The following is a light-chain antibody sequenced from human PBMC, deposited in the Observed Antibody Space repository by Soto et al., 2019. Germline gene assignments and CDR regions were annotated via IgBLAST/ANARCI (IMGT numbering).Light chain of an antibody. Sequence: ESVLTQSPGTLSLSPGERATLSCRASQSVRSSFLAWYQLKPGQAPRLLIYGASSRATGIPDRFSGSGSGIDFTLTISRLEPEDFGVYYCQQYDSSPWTFGQETKVEIK. CDR2: GAS. V-gene: IGKV3-20*01. CDR3: QQYDSSPWT. CDR1: QSVRSSF. J-gene: IGKJ1*01.